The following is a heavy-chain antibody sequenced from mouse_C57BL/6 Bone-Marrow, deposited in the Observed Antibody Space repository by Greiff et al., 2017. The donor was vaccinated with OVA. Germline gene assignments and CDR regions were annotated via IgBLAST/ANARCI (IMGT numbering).Heavy chain of an antibody. D-gene: IGHD2-9*01. V-gene: IGHV5-9*01. Sequence: EVQVVESGGGLVKPGGSLKLSCAASGFTFSSYTMSWVRQTPEKRLEWVATISGGGGNTYYPDSVKGRFTISRDNAKNTLYLQMSSLRSEDTALYYCARPYYGYALAMDYWGQGTSVTVSS. J-gene: IGHJ4*01. CDR1: GFTFSSYT. CDR3: ARPYYGYALAMDY. CDR2: ISGGGGNT.